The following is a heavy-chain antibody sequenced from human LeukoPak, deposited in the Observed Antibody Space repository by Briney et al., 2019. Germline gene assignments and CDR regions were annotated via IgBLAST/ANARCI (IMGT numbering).Heavy chain of an antibody. CDR2: ISGGGGST. J-gene: IGHJ5*02. Sequence: GGSLRLSCAASGFTFSSYVMNWVRQAPGKGLEWVSVISGGGGSTYYADSVKGRFTISRDNSKNTLFLQMNSLRAEDTAVYYCAKGGYCSSASCYVGWFDPWGQGTLVTVSS. V-gene: IGHV3-23*01. CDR1: GFTFSSYV. CDR3: AKGGYCSSASCYVGWFDP. D-gene: IGHD2-2*01.